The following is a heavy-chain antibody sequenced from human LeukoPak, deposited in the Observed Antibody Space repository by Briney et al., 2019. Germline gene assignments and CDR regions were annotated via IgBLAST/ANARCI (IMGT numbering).Heavy chain of an antibody. CDR1: GFTFSSYW. J-gene: IGHJ4*02. Sequence: GGSLRLSCAASGFTFSSYWMSWVRQAPGKGLEWVANIKQDGSEKYYVDSVKGRFTISRDNAKNPLYLQLNSLRAEDTAVYYCAREIAAAGTTFDYWGQGTLVTVSS. CDR3: AREIAAAGTTFDY. V-gene: IGHV3-7*01. D-gene: IGHD6-13*01. CDR2: IKQDGSEK.